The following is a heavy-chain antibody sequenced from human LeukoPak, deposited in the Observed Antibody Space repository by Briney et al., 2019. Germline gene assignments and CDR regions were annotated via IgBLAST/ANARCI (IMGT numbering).Heavy chain of an antibody. CDR1: GFTFSSYS. CDR2: ISSSSSTI. V-gene: IGHV3-48*01. Sequence: GGSLRLSCAASGFTFSSYSMNWVRQAPGKGLEWVSYISSSSSTIYYADSVKGRFTISRDNSKNTLYLQMNSLRAEDTAVYYCARGPYELLWFGELSNLFDYWGQGTLVTVSS. CDR3: ARGPYELLWFGELSNLFDY. D-gene: IGHD3-10*01. J-gene: IGHJ4*02.